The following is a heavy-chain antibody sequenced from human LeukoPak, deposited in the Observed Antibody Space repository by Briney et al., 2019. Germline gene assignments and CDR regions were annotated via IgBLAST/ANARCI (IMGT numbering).Heavy chain of an antibody. CDR3: ARGVEMWSYFDS. CDR2: VYFSGST. CDR1: RASISSRDHY. J-gene: IGHJ4*02. V-gene: IGHV4-39*01. D-gene: IGHD2-21*01. Sequence: SETLSLTCSLSRASISSRDHYWAWIRHPPGKGLEWIGSVYFSGSTYYKASLKSRLTISVDTSKNQFSLTLKSVTAADTSVYYCARGVEMWSYFDSWGQGTPVIVS.